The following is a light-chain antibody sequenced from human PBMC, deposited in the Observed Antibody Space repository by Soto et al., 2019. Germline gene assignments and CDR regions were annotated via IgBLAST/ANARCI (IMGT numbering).Light chain of an antibody. V-gene: IGLV2-14*03. CDR3: SSRSSISARV. CDR1: SSDVGRYNL. CDR2: DVT. J-gene: IGLJ1*01. Sequence: QSALIQPASVSGSPGHSITISCTGTSSDVGRYNLVSWYQHHPGKAPKVMIYDVTNRPSGVSNRFPGSKSGNTASLTISGLQAEDEADYYCSSRSSISARVFGTGTKVTVL.